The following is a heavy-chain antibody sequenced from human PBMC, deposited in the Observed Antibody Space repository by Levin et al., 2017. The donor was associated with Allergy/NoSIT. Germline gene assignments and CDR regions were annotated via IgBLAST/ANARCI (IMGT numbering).Heavy chain of an antibody. D-gene: IGHD3-10*01. CDR2: ISTGGDFI. J-gene: IGHJ6*02. CDR1: GFTFTSYS. V-gene: IGHV3-21*01. CDR3: TRDLSKSRGVGYGSATYGLDV. Sequence: GGSLRLSCAASGFTFTSYSMNWVRQAPGKGLEWVSSISTGGDFIQYADSVKGRFTISRDNAKNSLYLQMSSLRAEDTAVYYCTRDLSKSRGVGYGSATYGLDVWGQGTTVTVSS.